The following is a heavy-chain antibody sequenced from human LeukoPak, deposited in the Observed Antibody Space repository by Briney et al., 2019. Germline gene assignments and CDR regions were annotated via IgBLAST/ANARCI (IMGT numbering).Heavy chain of an antibody. CDR2: TCYRSKWYY. CDR3: ARDSNGWTFDY. D-gene: IGHD6-19*01. V-gene: IGHV6-1*01. CDR1: GDSVSTNNVA. Sequence: SQTLSLTCAISGDSVSTNNVAWNWIRQSPSRGLEWLGRTCYRSKWYYDFALSVRSRITINPDTSKNQFSLHRNSVTPEDTAVYYCARDSNGWTFDYWGQGILVTVSS. J-gene: IGHJ4*02.